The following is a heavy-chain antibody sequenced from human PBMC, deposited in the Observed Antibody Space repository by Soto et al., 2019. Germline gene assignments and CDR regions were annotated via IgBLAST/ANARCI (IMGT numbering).Heavy chain of an antibody. CDR3: ARVIPGAEAWFDP. J-gene: IGHJ5*02. CDR2: ISAYTDDP. CDR1: GYTFTSYY. D-gene: IGHD2-2*01. Sequence: ASVKVSCKXSGYTFTSYYMHWVRQAPGQGLEWMGWISAYTDDPNYAQKFQGRVTMTIDTSTSTAYLDLRSLTSDDTAVYYCARVIPGAEAWFDPWGQGTLVTVSS. V-gene: IGHV1-18*04.